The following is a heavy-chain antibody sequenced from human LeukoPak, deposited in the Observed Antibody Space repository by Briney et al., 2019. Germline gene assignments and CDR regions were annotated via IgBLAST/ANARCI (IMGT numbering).Heavy chain of an antibody. CDR1: GFTFSSYA. CDR3: ASQGPSSSLYDSSGYPRPDY. D-gene: IGHD3-22*01. J-gene: IGHJ4*02. V-gene: IGHV3-23*01. Sequence: GGSLRLSCAASGFTFSSYAMSWVRQAPGKGLEWVSAISGSGGSTYYADSVRGRFTISRDNSKNTLYLQMNSLRAEDTAVYYCASQGPSSSLYDSSGYPRPDYWGQGTLVTVSS. CDR2: ISGSGGST.